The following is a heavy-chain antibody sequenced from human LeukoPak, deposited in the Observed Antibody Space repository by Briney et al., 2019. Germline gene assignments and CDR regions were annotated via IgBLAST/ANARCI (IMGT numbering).Heavy chain of an antibody. V-gene: IGHV3-7*03. Sequence: GGSLRLSCTASGFTFRNYWMTWVRQAPGKGLEGVANIKDDGRDKKYVDSVKGRFTISRDNAKNSLYLQMSSLTAEDTAMYYCARDPGTGFDYWGQGTLVTVSS. CDR3: ARDPGTGFDY. J-gene: IGHJ4*02. D-gene: IGHD3/OR15-3a*01. CDR1: GFTFRNYW. CDR2: IKDDGRDK.